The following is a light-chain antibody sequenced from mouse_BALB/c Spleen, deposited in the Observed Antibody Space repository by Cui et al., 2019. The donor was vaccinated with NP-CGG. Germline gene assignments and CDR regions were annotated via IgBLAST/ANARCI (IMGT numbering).Light chain of an antibody. Sequence: QAVFAQESALTTSPGETVTLTCRSSTGAVTTTNYANWVQEKPDHLFTGLIGGTNNRAPGVPARFSGSLIGDKAALTITGPQTEDEAIYFCALWFSNHWVFGGGTKLTVL. J-gene: IGLJ1*01. CDR2: GTN. CDR1: TGAVTTTNY. CDR3: ALWFSNHWV. V-gene: IGLV1*01.